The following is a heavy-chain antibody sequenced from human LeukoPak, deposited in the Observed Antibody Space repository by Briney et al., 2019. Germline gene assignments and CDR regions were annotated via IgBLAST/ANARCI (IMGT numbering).Heavy chain of an antibody. D-gene: IGHD5-18*01. Sequence: PGGSLRLSCAASGFTFSSYAMSWVRQAPGKGVEWVSAISSIGTSTYYADSVKGRFTISRDNSKNTLYLQMNSLRAEDTALYYCATAAVVKGFDYWGQGTLLTVSS. CDR2: ISSIGTST. CDR1: GFTFSSYA. CDR3: ATAAVVKGFDY. J-gene: IGHJ4*02. V-gene: IGHV3-23*01.